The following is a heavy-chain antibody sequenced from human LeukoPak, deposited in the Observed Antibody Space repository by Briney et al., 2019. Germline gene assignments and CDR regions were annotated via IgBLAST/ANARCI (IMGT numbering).Heavy chain of an antibody. D-gene: IGHD2-15*01. Sequence: QAGRSLRLSCAASGFTFSSYWMQWVRQAPGKGRVWVSRIISDGSTTNYADSVKGRFTISRDDAKNTLYLQMNSLRVEDTAVYYCARDRVPYCSGVSCSVDVWGQGTTVTVSS. CDR2: IISDGSTT. J-gene: IGHJ6*02. CDR1: GFTFSSYW. CDR3: ARDRVPYCSGVSCSVDV. V-gene: IGHV3-74*01.